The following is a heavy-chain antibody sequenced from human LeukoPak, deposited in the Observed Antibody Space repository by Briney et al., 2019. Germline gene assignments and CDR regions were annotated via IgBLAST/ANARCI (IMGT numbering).Heavy chain of an antibody. Sequence: ASVKVSCKASGYTFTSYGISWVRQAPGQGLEWMGWISAYNGNTNYAQKLQGRVTMTTDTSTSTAYMELRSLRSDDTAVYYCARVPPHQVEATPYFDYWGQGTLVTVSS. CDR3: ARVPPHQVEATPYFDY. CDR2: ISAYNGNT. D-gene: IGHD1-1*01. CDR1: GYTFTSYG. V-gene: IGHV1-18*01. J-gene: IGHJ4*02.